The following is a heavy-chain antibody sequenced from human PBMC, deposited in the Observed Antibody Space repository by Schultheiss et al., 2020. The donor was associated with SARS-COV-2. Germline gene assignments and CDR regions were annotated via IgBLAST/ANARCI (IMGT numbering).Heavy chain of an antibody. J-gene: IGHJ4*02. V-gene: IGHV3-48*01. Sequence: GGSLRLSCAASGFTFRSTAMHWVRQAPGKGLEWVSYISRTGSTIYYADSVKGRFTISRDNSKNTLYLQMNSLRAEDTALYYCARDATVTRTNYWGQGTLVTVSS. CDR2: ISRTGSTI. D-gene: IGHD4-17*01. CDR1: GFTFRSTA. CDR3: ARDATVTRTNY.